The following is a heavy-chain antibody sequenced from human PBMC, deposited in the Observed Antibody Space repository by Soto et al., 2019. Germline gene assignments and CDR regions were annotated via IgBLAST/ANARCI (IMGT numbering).Heavy chain of an antibody. CDR1: GGSISSGDYY. J-gene: IGHJ5*02. CDR2: IYYSGST. CDR3: ARVIVVVVAGWFDP. V-gene: IGHV4-30-4*01. D-gene: IGHD2-15*01. Sequence: QVQLQESGPGLVKPSQTLSLTCTVSGGSISSGDYYWSWIRQPPGKGLEWIGYIYYSGSTSYNPSLKSRVTISVDSSKNQFSLKLYSVTAADTAVYYCARVIVVVVAGWFDPWGQGTLVTVSS.